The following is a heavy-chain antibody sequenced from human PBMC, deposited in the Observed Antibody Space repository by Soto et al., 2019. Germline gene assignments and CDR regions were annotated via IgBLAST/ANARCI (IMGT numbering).Heavy chain of an antibody. Sequence: QVQLQESGPGLVKPSETLSLTCTVSGGSISSYYWSWIRQPPGKGLEWIGYIYYSGSTNYNPSLMWRVTISVDTSKTQFSLKLSSVTAADTAVYYCARRWGYAFDIWGQGTMVTVSS. CDR3: ARRWGYAFDI. V-gene: IGHV4-59*08. J-gene: IGHJ3*02. CDR2: IYYSGST. D-gene: IGHD1-26*01. CDR1: GGSISSYY.